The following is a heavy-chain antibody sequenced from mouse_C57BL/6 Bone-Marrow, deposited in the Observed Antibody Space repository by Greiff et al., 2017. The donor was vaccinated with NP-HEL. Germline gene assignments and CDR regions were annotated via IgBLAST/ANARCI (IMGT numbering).Heavy chain of an antibody. Sequence: QVQLKQPGTELVKPGASVKLSCKASGYTFTSYWMHWVKQRPGQGLEWIGNINPSNGGTNYNEKFKSKATLTVDKSSSTAYMQLSSLTSEDSAVYYCARKGLTLYYFDYWGQGTTLTVSS. CDR3: ARKGLTLYYFDY. V-gene: IGHV1-53*01. J-gene: IGHJ2*01. CDR1: GYTFTSYW. CDR2: INPSNGGT. D-gene: IGHD3-1*01.